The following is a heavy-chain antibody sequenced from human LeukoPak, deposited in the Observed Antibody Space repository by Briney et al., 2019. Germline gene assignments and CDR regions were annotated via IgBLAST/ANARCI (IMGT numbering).Heavy chain of an antibody. Sequence: SETLSLTCSVSGGSISSSSYYWGWIRQPPGKGLEWIGSIYYSGSTYYNPSLKSRVTISVDTSKNQFSLKLSSVTAADTAVYYCARQYSSGWSTFEYWGQGTLVTVSS. CDR2: IYYSGST. CDR1: GGSISSSSYY. J-gene: IGHJ4*02. D-gene: IGHD6-19*01. V-gene: IGHV4-39*01. CDR3: ARQYSSGWSTFEY.